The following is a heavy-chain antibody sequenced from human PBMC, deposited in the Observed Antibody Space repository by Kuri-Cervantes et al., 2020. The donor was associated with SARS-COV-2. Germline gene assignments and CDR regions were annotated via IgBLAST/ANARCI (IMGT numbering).Heavy chain of an antibody. D-gene: IGHD6-13*01. CDR2: ISSSSSTI. CDR3: ARGLSAGSSWSLTDY. J-gene: IGHJ4*02. V-gene: IGHV3-11*04. CDR1: GFTVSGNY. Sequence: LSLTCAASGFTVSGNYMSWVRQAPGKGLEWVSYISSSSSTIYYADSVKGRFTISRDNAKNSLYLQMNSLRAEDTAVYYCARGLSAGSSWSLTDYWGQGTLVTVSS.